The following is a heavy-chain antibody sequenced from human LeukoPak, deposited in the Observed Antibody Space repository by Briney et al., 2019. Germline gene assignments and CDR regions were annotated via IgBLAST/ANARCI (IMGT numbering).Heavy chain of an antibody. CDR2: IYSGGST. V-gene: IGHV3-66*01. Sequence: TGGSLRLSCAASGFTVSSNYMSWVRQAPGKGLEWVSVIYSGGSTYYADSVKGRFTISRDNSKNTLYLQMNSLRAEDTAVYYCASGSGSYFLDYWGQGTLVTVSS. D-gene: IGHD3-10*01. CDR1: GFTVSSNY. J-gene: IGHJ4*02. CDR3: ASGSGSYFLDY.